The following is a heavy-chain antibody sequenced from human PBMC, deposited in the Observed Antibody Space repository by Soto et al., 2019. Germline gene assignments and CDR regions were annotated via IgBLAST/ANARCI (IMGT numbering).Heavy chain of an antibody. J-gene: IGHJ4*02. CDR2: IRSNIYDGTT. CDR1: GFTFRDYA. D-gene: IGHD2-15*01. CDR3: ARVRIECSGGRSYIHN. V-gene: IGHV3-49*03. Sequence: PGGSLRLSCIASGFTFRDYAISWFRQAPGKGLQWVSFIRSNIYDGTTEYDASVKGRFTISRDDSKTIAYLQMNSLKIEDTGVYYCARVRIECSGGRSYIHNWGQGTLVTV.